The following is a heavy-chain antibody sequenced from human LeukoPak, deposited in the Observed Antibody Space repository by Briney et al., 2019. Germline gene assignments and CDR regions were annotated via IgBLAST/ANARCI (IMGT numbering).Heavy chain of an antibody. CDR2: INPTTGVA. Sequence: GASVKVSCKTSGYTFTVHYMNWVRQAPGQGLEWMGRINPTTGVANYAQKFQGRITVTRDTSINTAYMELSSLTSDDTAVYYCARLDRNYYYLDVWGQGTTVTVSS. CDR1: GYTFTVHY. V-gene: IGHV1-2*06. J-gene: IGHJ6*03. CDR3: ARLDRNYYYLDV. D-gene: IGHD1-1*01.